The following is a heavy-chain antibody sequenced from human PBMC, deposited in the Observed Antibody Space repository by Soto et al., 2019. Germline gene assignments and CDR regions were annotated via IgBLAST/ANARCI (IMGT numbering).Heavy chain of an antibody. V-gene: IGHV1-18*01. CDR1: GYTFTSYG. CDR2: ISAYNGNP. Sequence: QVQLVQSGAEVKKPGASVKVSCKASGYTFTSYGISWVRQAPGQGLEWMGWISAYNGNPNYAQNLQGRVTMTTDTPTSTAYMELRSLRSDDTAVYYCARDHDGDYVKARGCDYWGQGTLVTVSS. J-gene: IGHJ4*02. CDR3: ARDHDGDYVKARGCDY. D-gene: IGHD4-17*01.